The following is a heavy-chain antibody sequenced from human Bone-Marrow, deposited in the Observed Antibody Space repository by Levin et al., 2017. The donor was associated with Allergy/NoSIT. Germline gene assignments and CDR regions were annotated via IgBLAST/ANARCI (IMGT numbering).Heavy chain of an antibody. D-gene: IGHD2-8*01. CDR1: GFNFRTSV. J-gene: IGHJ3*02. CDR2: VWHDGTNT. CDR3: AREMADSRSLMSARRAFDI. V-gene: IGHV3-33*01. Sequence: PGGSLRLSCAASGFNFRTSVMHWVRQAPGKGLEWVAAVWHDGTNTFYLDSVQGRFTISRDNSKNMLYLDMMRVRVEDTATYYCAREMADSRSLMSARRAFDIWGQGTRVTVSS.